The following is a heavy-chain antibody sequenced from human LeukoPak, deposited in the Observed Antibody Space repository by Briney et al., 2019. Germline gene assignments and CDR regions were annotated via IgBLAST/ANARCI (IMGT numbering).Heavy chain of an antibody. V-gene: IGHV1-8*01. D-gene: IGHD3-16*01. CDR1: GYTFTNSD. Sequence: ASVKVSCKASGYTFTNSDINWVRQATGQGLEWMGWMNPNSGDRGYIQKFQGRVTMTRDTSISTAYMELSSLRSEDTAVYYCARSSPLGRNFDYWGQGTLVTVSS. J-gene: IGHJ4*02. CDR3: ARSSPLGRNFDY. CDR2: MNPNSGDR.